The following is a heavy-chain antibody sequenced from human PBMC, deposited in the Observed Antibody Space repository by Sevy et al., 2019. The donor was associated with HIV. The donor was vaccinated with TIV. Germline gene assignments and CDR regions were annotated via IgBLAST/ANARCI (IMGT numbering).Heavy chain of an antibody. CDR3: AKIFAH. Sequence: SETLSLTCTVSGGSISSSGSFWGWIRQSPGCGLEWIGDISYVGQTNYNPSLRGRVTISRHTSNNHFSLRLSSVSAADTGVYYCAKIFAHWGQGTLVTVSS. V-gene: IGHV4-39*02. J-gene: IGHJ5*02. CDR1: GGSISSSGSF. CDR2: ISYVGQT.